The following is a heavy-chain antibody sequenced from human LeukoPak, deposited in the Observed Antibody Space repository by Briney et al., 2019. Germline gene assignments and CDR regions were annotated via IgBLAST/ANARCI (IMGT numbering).Heavy chain of an antibody. CDR3: ARGGGYCTNGVCYVSYFFDY. CDR1: GFTFSRYW. J-gene: IGHJ4*02. V-gene: IGHV3-7*01. Sequence: PGGSLRLSCAASGFTFSRYWMSWVRQAPGKGLEWVANIKQDGSEKDYVDSVKGRFTISRDNAKNSLYLQMNSLRAEDTAVYYCARGGGYCTNGVCYVSYFFDYWGQGTLVTVSS. D-gene: IGHD2-8*01. CDR2: IKQDGSEK.